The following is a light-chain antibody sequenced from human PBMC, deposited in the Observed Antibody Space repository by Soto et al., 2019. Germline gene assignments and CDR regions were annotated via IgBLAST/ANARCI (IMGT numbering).Light chain of an antibody. Sequence: DIQMTQSPSSLSASVGDRVTITCRASQDIANYLAWFQQKPGEAPKSLIHGASTLHRGVPSQFSASGSGTEFNLTISSLQAEDFATYDCQQYQSYPWTFGQGTRVDI. CDR1: QDIANY. J-gene: IGKJ1*01. CDR3: QQYQSYPWT. CDR2: GAS. V-gene: IGKV1-16*02.